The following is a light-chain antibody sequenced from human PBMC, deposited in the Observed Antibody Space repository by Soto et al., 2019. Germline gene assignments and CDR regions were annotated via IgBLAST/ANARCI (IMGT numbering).Light chain of an antibody. V-gene: IGLV4-69*01. J-gene: IGLJ3*02. CDR1: SGHSSYA. CDR2: LNSDGSH. CDR3: QTWDNGIRV. Sequence: QPVLTQSPSASASLGASVKLTCTLSSGHSSYAIAWHQQQPEKGPRFLMKLNSDGSHSKGDGIPDRFSGSSSGTERYLTISSLQSEDEADYYCQTWDNGIRVFGGGTQLTVL.